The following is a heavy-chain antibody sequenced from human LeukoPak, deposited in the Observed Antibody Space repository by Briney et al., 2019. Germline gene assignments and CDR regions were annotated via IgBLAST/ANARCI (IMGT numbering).Heavy chain of an antibody. D-gene: IGHD3-22*01. Sequence: GGSLRLSXAASGFTFSSYAMSWVRQAPGKGLEWVSAISGSGGSTYYADSVKGRFTISRDNSKNTLYLQMNSLRAEDTAVYYCAKGLLDDSSGYYYTPEGAFDIWGQGTMVTVSS. CDR1: GFTFSSYA. J-gene: IGHJ3*02. CDR3: AKGLLDDSSGYYYTPEGAFDI. V-gene: IGHV3-23*01. CDR2: ISGSGGST.